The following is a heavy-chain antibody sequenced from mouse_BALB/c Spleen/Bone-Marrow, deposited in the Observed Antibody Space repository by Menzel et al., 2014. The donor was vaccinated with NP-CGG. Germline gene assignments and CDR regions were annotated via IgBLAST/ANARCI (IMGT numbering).Heavy chain of an antibody. D-gene: IGHD1-1*01. J-gene: IGHJ2*01. CDR3: ARSGSSSGYFDY. V-gene: IGHV5-17*02. CDR2: ISSGSSTI. Sequence: EVMLVESGGGLVQPGGSRKLSCAASGFTFSSFAMHWVRQAPEKGLEWVACISSGSSTIYYADTVMGRFTISRDNPKNTLFLQMTSLRSEDTAMYYCARSGSSSGYFDYWGQGTTLTVSS. CDR1: GFTFSSFA.